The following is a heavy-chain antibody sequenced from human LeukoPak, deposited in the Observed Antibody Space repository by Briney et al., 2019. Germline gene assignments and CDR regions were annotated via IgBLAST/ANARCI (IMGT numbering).Heavy chain of an antibody. D-gene: IGHD3-10*01. Sequence: GSSVKVSCKASGYTFTYRYLHWVRQAPGQGLEWMGWINPNSGGTNYAQKFQGRVTMTRDTSISTAYMELSRLRSDDTAVYYCARELHTYYYGSGSYYPAFDYWGQGTLVTVSS. CDR2: INPNSGGT. CDR3: ARELHTYYYGSGSYYPAFDY. J-gene: IGHJ4*02. V-gene: IGHV1-2*02. CDR1: GYTFTYRY.